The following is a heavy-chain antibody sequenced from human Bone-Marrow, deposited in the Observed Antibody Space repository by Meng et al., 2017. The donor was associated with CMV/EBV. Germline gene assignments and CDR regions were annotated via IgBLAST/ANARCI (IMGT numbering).Heavy chain of an antibody. V-gene: IGHV3-9*03. CDR2: ISWNSGSI. J-gene: IGHJ4*02. CDR3: TKDYCSSTSCYVDY. CDR1: GFTFDDYA. D-gene: IGHD2-2*01. Sequence: SLKISCAASGFTFDDYAMHWVRQAPGKGLEWVSGISWNSGSIGYADSVKGRFTISRDNAKNSLYLQMNSLRAEDMALYYCTKDYCSSTSCYVDYWVQGTLVTCSS.